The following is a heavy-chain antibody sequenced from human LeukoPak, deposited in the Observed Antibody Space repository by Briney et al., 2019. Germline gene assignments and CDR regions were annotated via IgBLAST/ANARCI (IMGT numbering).Heavy chain of an antibody. J-gene: IGHJ5*02. CDR1: GFTFSSYS. Sequence: PGGSLRLSCAASGFTFSSYSMMWVRQAPGKGLEWVSYISSSSTTIHYADSVKGRFTISRDNSKNTLYLQMNSLRAEDTAVYYCARDMRDYGDYWFDPWGQGTLVTVSS. CDR2: ISSSSTTI. D-gene: IGHD4-17*01. V-gene: IGHV3-48*01. CDR3: ARDMRDYGDYWFDP.